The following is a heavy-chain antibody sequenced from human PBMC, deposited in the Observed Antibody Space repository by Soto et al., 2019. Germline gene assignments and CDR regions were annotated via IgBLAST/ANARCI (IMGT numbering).Heavy chain of an antibody. CDR1: GGSISSSSYF. D-gene: IGHD3-3*01. CDR3: ASTLRFLEYFQH. Sequence: PSETLSLTCTVSGGSISSSSYFWGWIRQPPGKGLEWIGNIYYSGSTYYNPSLKSRVTISVDTSKNQFSLKLSSVTAADTAVYFCASTLRFLEYFQHWGQGTLVTVSS. J-gene: IGHJ1*01. CDR2: IYYSGST. V-gene: IGHV4-39*01.